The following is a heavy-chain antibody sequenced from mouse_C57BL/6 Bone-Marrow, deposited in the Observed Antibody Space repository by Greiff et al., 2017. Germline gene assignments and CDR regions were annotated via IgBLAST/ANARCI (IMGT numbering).Heavy chain of an antibody. Sequence: DVKLVESGGGLVQPGGSLKLSCAASGFTFSDYYMSWVRQTPEKRLEWVAYISNGGGSTYYPDTVKGRFTISRDNAKNTLYLQMSRLKSEDTAMYYCARHGSSSFAYWGQGTLVTVSA. D-gene: IGHD1-1*01. V-gene: IGHV5-12*01. J-gene: IGHJ3*01. CDR3: ARHGSSSFAY. CDR1: GFTFSDYY. CDR2: ISNGGGST.